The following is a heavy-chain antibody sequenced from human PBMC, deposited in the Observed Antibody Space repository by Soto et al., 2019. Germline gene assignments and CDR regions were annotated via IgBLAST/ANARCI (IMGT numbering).Heavy chain of an antibody. CDR1: GRAISTYC. Sequence: LEPLPLTCTVSGRAISTYCWSLVRQPPGKELEWIGYIYDSGRTNYNPSLKSGVTISVGTSKNQFSLVLSSVTAADNAMFHWPADPRYCGQRTSVTVPS. CDR3: PADPRY. D-gene: IGHD6-25*01. V-gene: IGHV4-59*01. CDR2: IYDSGRT. J-gene: IGHJ4*02.